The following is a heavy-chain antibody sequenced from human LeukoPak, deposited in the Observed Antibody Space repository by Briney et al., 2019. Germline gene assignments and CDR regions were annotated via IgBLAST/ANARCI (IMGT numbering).Heavy chain of an antibody. D-gene: IGHD7-27*01. V-gene: IGHV3-30*02. Sequence: GGSLRLSCAASGFTFSTYGIHWARQAPGKGLEWVAFIRYDGSKTYYADSVKGRFTISRDNSKNSLYLQMNSLRAEDTAVYYCARDELHTGAYFPFDYWGQGTLVTVSS. CDR3: ARDELHTGAYFPFDY. CDR1: GFTFSTYG. CDR2: IRYDGSKT. J-gene: IGHJ4*02.